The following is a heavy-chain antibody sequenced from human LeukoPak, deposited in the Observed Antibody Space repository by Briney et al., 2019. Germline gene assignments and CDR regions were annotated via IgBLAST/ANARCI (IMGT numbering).Heavy chain of an antibody. Sequence: SETLSLTCTVSGGFIISSSYYWGWIRQPPGKGLEWIGSIYYSGNTYYNPSLKSRVSISADTSKNRFSLKLKSVTAADTAVYYCARGRRDGYNLRHFDYWGQGTLVTVSS. CDR2: IYYSGNT. CDR1: GGFIISSSYY. J-gene: IGHJ4*02. D-gene: IGHD5-24*01. CDR3: ARGRRDGYNLRHFDY. V-gene: IGHV4-39*07.